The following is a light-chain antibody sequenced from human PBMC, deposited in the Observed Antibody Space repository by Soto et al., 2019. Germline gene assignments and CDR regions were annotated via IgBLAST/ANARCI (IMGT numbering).Light chain of an antibody. CDR2: GAS. V-gene: IGKV3-15*01. CDR3: QQYNNWPET. Sequence: VMPQSPATLSASPGERATLSCRASQSVSSNLAWYQQKPGQAPRLLIYGASTRATGIPDRFSGSGSGTDFTLTISRLEPEDFVVYYCQQYNNWPETFGQGTKVDI. J-gene: IGKJ1*01. CDR1: QSVSSN.